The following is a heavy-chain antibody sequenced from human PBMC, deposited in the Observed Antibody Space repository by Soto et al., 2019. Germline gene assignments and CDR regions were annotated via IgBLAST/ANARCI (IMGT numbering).Heavy chain of an antibody. CDR1: GGCISSYV. Sequence: SETLSLTCTVSGGCISSYVWSWIRHPPWYGLAWIPQIYHISPTNSNPALKSRVTISVASSKNHFSHKLSSLTAGDTAVYYCAREPDRWGRGTLATVSS. J-gene: IGHJ5*02. CDR2: IYHISPT. CDR3: AREPDR. V-gene: IGHV4-59*01.